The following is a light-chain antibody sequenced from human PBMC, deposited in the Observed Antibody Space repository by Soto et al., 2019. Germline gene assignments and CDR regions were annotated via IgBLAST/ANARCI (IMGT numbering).Light chain of an antibody. CDR2: GAS. CDR1: QSDSSNY. Sequence: IVLTQSPGTLSLSPGERATLSCRASQSDSSNYLAWYQQKPGQAARLLIYGASNRATAIADRFSGSGSATDFTLTISSVDPEDFAVYYCQQYGSSPYTFGQGTRLDI. V-gene: IGKV3-20*01. CDR3: QQYGSSPYT. J-gene: IGKJ2*01.